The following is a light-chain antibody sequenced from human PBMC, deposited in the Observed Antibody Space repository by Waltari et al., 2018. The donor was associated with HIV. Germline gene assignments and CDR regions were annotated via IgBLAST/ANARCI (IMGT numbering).Light chain of an antibody. CDR1: TSNIGNNY. CDR2: ENN. Sequence: QSVLTQPLSVSAAPGQKVTISSSGGTSNIGNNYVSWYQQLPETAPKLLIYENNKRPSGIPDRFSGSKSGTSATLGITGLQTGDEADYYCATWDSNLSAWVFGGGTKLTVL. J-gene: IGLJ3*02. V-gene: IGLV1-51*02. CDR3: ATWDSNLSAWV.